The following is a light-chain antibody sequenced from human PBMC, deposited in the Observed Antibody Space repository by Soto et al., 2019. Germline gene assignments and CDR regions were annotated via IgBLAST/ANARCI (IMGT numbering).Light chain of an antibody. J-gene: IGLJ1*01. CDR2: EGS. CDR1: SSDVGSYYL. CDR3: CSYAGGSTLYV. V-gene: IGLV2-23*01. Sequence: QSALTQPASVSGSPGQSITISCTGTSSDVGSYYLVSWYQQHPGKAPKLMIYEGSKRPSGVSNRFSGSKSGNTASLTISGLQAADEADYYCCSYAGGSTLYVFGTGTKLTVL.